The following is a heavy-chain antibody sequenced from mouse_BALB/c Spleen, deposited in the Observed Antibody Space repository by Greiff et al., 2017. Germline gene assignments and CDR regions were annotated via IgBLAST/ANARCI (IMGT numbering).Heavy chain of an antibody. CDR1: GFTFSSYT. CDR3: ARHEDYYGSSPYAMDY. J-gene: IGHJ4*01. CDR2: ISNGGGST. Sequence: EVKLVESGGGLVQPGGSLKLSCAASGFTFSSYTMSWVRQTPEKRLEWVAYISNGGGSTYYPDTVTGRFTISRDNAKNTLYLQMSSLKSEDTAMYYCARHEDYYGSSPYAMDYWGQGTSVTVSS. D-gene: IGHD1-1*01. V-gene: IGHV5-12-2*01.